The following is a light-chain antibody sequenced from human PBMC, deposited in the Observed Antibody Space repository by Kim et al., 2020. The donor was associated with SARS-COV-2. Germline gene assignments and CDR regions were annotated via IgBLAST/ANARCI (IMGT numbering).Light chain of an antibody. Sequence: CGQTVRITRQGDILRSEYASWYPQKPGQAPVLVIYGKNNRPSVIPDRFSGASSGNTASLTITGARAEDEADYYCNTRDSSGNHLVFGGGTQLTVL. CDR2: GKN. J-gene: IGLJ2*01. V-gene: IGLV3-19*01. CDR3: NTRDSSGNHLV. CDR1: ILRSEY.